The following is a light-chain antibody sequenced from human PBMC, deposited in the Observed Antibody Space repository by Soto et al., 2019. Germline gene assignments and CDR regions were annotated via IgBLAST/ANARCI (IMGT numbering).Light chain of an antibody. V-gene: IGLV2-8*01. CDR1: SSYIGGYNS. Sequence: QSVLTQSPSASGSPGQSVTISCTGTSSYIGGYNSVSWYQQHPGKAPKVMIYDVTKRPSGVPDRFSGSKSGNTASLTVSALQAEDEADYYCSSYTDRKHLVFGTGTKVTVL. J-gene: IGLJ1*01. CDR3: SSYTDRKHLV. CDR2: DVT.